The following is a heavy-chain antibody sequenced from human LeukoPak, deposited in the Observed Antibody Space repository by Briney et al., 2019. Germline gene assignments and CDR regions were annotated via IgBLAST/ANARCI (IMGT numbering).Heavy chain of an antibody. Sequence: SETLSLTCTVSGGSITSYYWSWIGQPPGKGMEWIGYIYCSGSTNYNPSLKSRVTLSVDTSKSQFSLKLSSVTAVDTAVYYCATEGHSGNGYNFDNWGQGTLVTVSS. D-gene: IGHD5-12*01. J-gene: IGHJ4*02. CDR3: ATEGHSGNGYNFDN. CDR2: IYCSGST. V-gene: IGHV4-59*01. CDR1: GGSITSYY.